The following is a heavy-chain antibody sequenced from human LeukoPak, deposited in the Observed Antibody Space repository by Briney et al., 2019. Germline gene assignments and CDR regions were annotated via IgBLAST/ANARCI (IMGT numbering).Heavy chain of an antibody. J-gene: IGHJ4*02. Sequence: QPGRSLRLSCAASGFTFDDYAMHRVRQAPGKGLEWVSGISWNSGSIGYADSVKGRFTISRDNAKNSLYLQMNSLRAEDTALYYCAKDSTYYYDSSGYYLGGKFDYWGQGTLVTVSS. D-gene: IGHD3-22*01. CDR1: GFTFDDYA. CDR2: ISWNSGSI. V-gene: IGHV3-9*01. CDR3: AKDSTYYYDSSGYYLGGKFDY.